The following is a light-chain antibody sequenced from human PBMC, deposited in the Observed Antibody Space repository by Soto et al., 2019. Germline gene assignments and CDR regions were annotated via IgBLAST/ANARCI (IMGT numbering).Light chain of an antibody. Sequence: EIQMAQSPSTLPGNVGARYTLTCRASQTISSWLAWYQQKPGKAPKLLIYKASTLKSGVPSRFSGSGSGTEFTLTISSLQPDDFATYYCQHYNSYSEAFGQGT. V-gene: IGKV1-5*03. J-gene: IGKJ1*01. CDR2: KAS. CDR1: QTISSW. CDR3: QHYNSYSEA.